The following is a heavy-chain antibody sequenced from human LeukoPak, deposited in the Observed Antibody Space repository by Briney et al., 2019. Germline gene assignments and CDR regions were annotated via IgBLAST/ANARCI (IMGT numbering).Heavy chain of an antibody. CDR3: ARRRATGVVTRGTFDI. V-gene: IGHV3-21*01. CDR2: ISSSSSYI. J-gene: IGHJ3*02. CDR1: GFTFSSYS. D-gene: IGHD4-23*01. Sequence: GGSLRLSCAASGFTFSSYSMNWVRQAPGKGLEWVSSISSSSSYIYYADSVKGRFTISRDNAKNSLYLQMNSLRAEDTAVYYCARRRATGVVTRGTFDIWGQGTMVTVSS.